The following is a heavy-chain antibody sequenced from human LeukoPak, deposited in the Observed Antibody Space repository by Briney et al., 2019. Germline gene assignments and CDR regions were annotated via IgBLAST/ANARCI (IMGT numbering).Heavy chain of an antibody. J-gene: IGHJ1*01. Sequence: SETLSLTCTVSGGSISSYYWSWIRQPPGKGLEWIGYIYYSGSTNYNPSLKSRVTISVDTSKNQFSLKLSSVTAADTAVYYCASLSDVGTSDVGYFQHWGQGTLVTVSS. V-gene: IGHV4-59*01. CDR3: ASLSDVGTSDVGYFQH. CDR1: GGSISSYY. CDR2: IYYSGST. D-gene: IGHD1-1*01.